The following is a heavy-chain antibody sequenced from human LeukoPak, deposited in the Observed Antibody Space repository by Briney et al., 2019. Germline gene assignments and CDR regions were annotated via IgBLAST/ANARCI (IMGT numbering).Heavy chain of an antibody. D-gene: IGHD6-25*01. CDR3: ARGIARGSGYPGY. Sequence: SETPSLTCAVYGGSFSGYYWSWIRQPPGKGLEWIGEINHSGSTNYNPSLKSRVTISVDTSKNQFSLKLSSVTAADTAVYYCARGIARGSGYPGYWGQGTLVTVSS. CDR2: INHSGST. CDR1: GGSFSGYY. V-gene: IGHV4-34*01. J-gene: IGHJ4*02.